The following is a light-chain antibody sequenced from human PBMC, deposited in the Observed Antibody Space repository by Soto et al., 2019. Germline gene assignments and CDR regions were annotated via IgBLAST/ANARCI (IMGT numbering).Light chain of an antibody. V-gene: IGKV4-1*01. CDR2: WAF. Sequence: DIVMTQSPDSLAVSLGERATINCKSSQSVLYSSNNKNYLAWYQQKPGQPPKLLIYWAFTRQSGVPDRFSGSGSGTDFTLTISSLQAEDVAVYYCQQYYGTPPRTFGQGTKVEIK. J-gene: IGKJ1*01. CDR1: QSVLYSSNNKNY. CDR3: QQYYGTPPRT.